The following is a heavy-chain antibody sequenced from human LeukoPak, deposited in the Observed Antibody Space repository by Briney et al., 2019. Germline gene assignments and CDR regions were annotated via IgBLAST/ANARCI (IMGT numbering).Heavy chain of an antibody. CDR2: IIPIFGTA. CDR1: GGTFSSYA. V-gene: IGHV1-69*13. J-gene: IGHJ4*02. CDR3: ARGLSTVTASPGFDY. Sequence: ASVKVSCKASGGTFSSYAISWVRQAPGQGLEWMGGIIPIFGTANYAQKFQGRVTITADESTSTAYMELSSLRSEDTAVYYCARGLSTVTASPGFDYWGQGTLVTVSS. D-gene: IGHD4-17*01.